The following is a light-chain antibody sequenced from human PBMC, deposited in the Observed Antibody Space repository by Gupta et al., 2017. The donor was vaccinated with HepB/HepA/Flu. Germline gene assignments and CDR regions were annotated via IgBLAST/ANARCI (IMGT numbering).Light chain of an antibody. CDR2: LGS. J-gene: IGKJ2*02. Sequence: DIVMTQSPLSLPVTPGEPASISCRSSQSLVHSNGYNYLDWYLQKQGQSPQLLIYLGSNRASGVSDRFSGSGSGADFTLKISRVEADDVGVYYCKQALKSPSTFGQGTKMEIK. CDR3: KQALKSPST. V-gene: IGKV2-28*01. CDR1: QSLVHSNGYNY.